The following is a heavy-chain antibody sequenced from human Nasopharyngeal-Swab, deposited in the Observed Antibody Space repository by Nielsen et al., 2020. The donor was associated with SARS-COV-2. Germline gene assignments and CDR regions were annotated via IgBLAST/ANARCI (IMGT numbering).Heavy chain of an antibody. Sequence: GESLKISCVASGFTFSSYGMHWVRQAPGKGLEWVAVIWYDGSNKDHADSVKGRFTISRDNSKNTLYLQMNSLRAGDTAVYYCARDIVPAAINYYYAMDVWGQGTTVTVSS. V-gene: IGHV3-33*01. J-gene: IGHJ6*02. CDR2: IWYDGSNK. CDR1: GFTFSSYG. D-gene: IGHD2-2*01. CDR3: ARDIVPAAINYYYAMDV.